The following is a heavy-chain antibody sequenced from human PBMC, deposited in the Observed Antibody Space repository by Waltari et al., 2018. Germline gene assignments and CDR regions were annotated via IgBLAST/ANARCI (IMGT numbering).Heavy chain of an antibody. CDR3: ARGTGYGPYRGDLDY. V-gene: IGHV1-69*12. J-gene: IGHJ4*02. Sequence: QVQLVQSGDEAKKHGSSVKVSCKAAGGTFSSYAISWVRQAAGQVLEWMGGIIPIFGTANYAQKFQGRVTITADESTSTAYMELSSLRSEDPAVYYCARGTGYGPYRGDLDYWGQGTLVTVSS. D-gene: IGHD3-10*01. CDR2: IIPIFGTA. CDR1: GGTFSSYA.